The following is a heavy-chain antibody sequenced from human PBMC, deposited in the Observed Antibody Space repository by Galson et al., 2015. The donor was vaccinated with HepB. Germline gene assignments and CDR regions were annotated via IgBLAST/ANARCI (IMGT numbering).Heavy chain of an antibody. CDR2: IYYSGST. CDR3: ARDDPTPNCSGGSCYRYYYDSSREYRAFDI. D-gene: IGHD2-15*01. CDR1: GGSISSYY. V-gene: IGHV4-59*01. J-gene: IGHJ3*02. Sequence: ETLSLTCTVSGGSISSYYWSWIRQPPGKGLEWIGYIYYSGSTNYNPSLKSRVTISADTSKNQFSLKLSSVTAADTAVYYCARDDPTPNCSGGSCYRYYYDSSREYRAFDIWGQGTMVTVSS.